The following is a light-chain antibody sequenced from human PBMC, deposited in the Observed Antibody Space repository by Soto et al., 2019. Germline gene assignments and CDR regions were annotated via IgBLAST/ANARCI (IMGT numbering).Light chain of an antibody. CDR3: RSYRRSGALV. J-gene: IGLJ3*02. CDR2: EVS. CDR1: SSDVGGYDY. V-gene: IGLV2-14*01. Sequence: QSVLTQPASVSGSPGQSITISCTGTSSDVGGYDYVSWYQQHPGKAPKLMIYEVSNRPAGVSNRFSGSKSGNTASLTISGLQAEDEAEFYCRSYRRSGALVFGGGTKLTVL.